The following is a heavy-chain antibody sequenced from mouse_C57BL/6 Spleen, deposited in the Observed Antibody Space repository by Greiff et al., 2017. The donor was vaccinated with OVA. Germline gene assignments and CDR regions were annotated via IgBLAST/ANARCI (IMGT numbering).Heavy chain of an antibody. V-gene: IGHV5-16*01. CDR3: ARDGTVGAYDD. CDR2: INYDGSST. J-gene: IGHJ2*01. D-gene: IGHD1-1*01. Sequence: DVKLVESEGGLVQPGSSMKLSCTASGFTFSDYYMAWVRQVPEKGLEWVANINYDGSSTYYLDSLKSRFIISRDNAKNILYLQMSRLKSEDTATYYCARDGTVGAYDDWGQGTTLTVSS. CDR1: GFTFSDYY.